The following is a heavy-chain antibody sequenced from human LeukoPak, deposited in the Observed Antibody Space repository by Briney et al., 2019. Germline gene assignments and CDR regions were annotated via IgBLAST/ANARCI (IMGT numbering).Heavy chain of an antibody. Sequence: PGGSLRLSCAASGFTFSSYGMHWVRQDPGKGLEWVAAISYDGSNKYYADSVKGRFTISRDNSKNTLYLQMNSLRAEDTAVYYCAKDNYYDNSAYPDYWGQGTLVTVSS. D-gene: IGHD3-22*01. CDR1: GFTFSSYG. CDR3: AKDNYYDNSAYPDY. J-gene: IGHJ4*02. V-gene: IGHV3-30*18. CDR2: ISYDGSNK.